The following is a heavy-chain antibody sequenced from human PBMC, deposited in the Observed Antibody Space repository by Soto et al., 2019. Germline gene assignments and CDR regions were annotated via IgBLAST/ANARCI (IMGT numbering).Heavy chain of an antibody. V-gene: IGHV3-15*01. Sequence: EVQLVESGGGLVKPGEYLRLSCAASGFTFSNARMNWVRQAPGKGLEWVGHIRSETDGGTIVYAAPVKGRFIISRDDSRNTLYLQMNNLKTEDTAVYYCTTAHPRGPDYWGQGTLVTVSS. CDR3: TTAHPRGPDY. J-gene: IGHJ4*02. CDR2: IRSETDGGTI. CDR1: GFTFSNAR. D-gene: IGHD5-12*01.